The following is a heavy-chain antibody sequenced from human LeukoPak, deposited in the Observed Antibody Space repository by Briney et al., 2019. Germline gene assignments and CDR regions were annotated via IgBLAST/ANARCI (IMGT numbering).Heavy chain of an antibody. CDR2: INPNSGGT. CDR3: ARGDYYGSYAFDI. Sequence: GASVKASCKASGYTFTGYYMHWVRQAPGQGLEWMGWINPNSGGTNYAQKFQGWVTMTRDTSISTAYMELSRLRSDDTAVYYCARGDYYGSYAFDIWGQGTMVTVSS. J-gene: IGHJ3*02. V-gene: IGHV1-2*04. D-gene: IGHD3-10*01. CDR1: GYTFTGYY.